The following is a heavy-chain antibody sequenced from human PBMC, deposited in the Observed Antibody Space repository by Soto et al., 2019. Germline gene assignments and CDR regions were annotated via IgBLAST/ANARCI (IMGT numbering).Heavy chain of an antibody. D-gene: IGHD6-13*01. CDR1: GFTLSAYS. CDR2: INGSGRII. CDR3: AREVAAAGNVLDY. J-gene: IGHJ4*02. Sequence: VQLVESGGGLVQPGGSLRLSCVASGFTLSAYSMNWVRQAPGKGREWISYINGSGRIIYYADSVKGRFTSSRDNVKNALSLQMDSLRADDTAVYYVAREVAAAGNVLDYWGQGTLVTVSS. V-gene: IGHV3-48*01.